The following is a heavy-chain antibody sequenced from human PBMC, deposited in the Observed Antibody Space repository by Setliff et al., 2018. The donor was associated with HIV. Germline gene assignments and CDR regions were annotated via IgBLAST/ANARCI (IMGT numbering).Heavy chain of an antibody. Sequence: SETLSLTCTVSGGSISSYYWSWIRQSPGKELEWIGYIYYSGSTNYNPSLKSRVTISVDTSKNQFSLKLGSVTAADTAVYYCARGGRTTVTRPRYWFDPWGQGTLVTVSS. CDR1: GGSISSYY. V-gene: IGHV4-59*12. CDR3: ARGGRTTVTRPRYWFDP. CDR2: IYYSGST. D-gene: IGHD4-4*01. J-gene: IGHJ5*02.